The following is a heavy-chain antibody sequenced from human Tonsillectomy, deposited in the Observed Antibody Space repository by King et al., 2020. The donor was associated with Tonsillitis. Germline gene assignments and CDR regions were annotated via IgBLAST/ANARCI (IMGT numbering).Heavy chain of an antibody. CDR2: IKQDGSEN. Sequence: VQLVESGGGLVQPGGSLRLSCAASGLTFSSYWMNCVRQVPGKGLEWVANIKQDGSENYYVGSVKGRFTISRDNAKNSLYLQKNSLRAEDTAMYYCARDRGITVYYYYGMDVWGQGTTVTVSS. D-gene: IGHD3-3*01. CDR1: GLTFSSYW. CDR3: ARDRGITVYYYYGMDV. V-gene: IGHV3-7*01. J-gene: IGHJ6*02.